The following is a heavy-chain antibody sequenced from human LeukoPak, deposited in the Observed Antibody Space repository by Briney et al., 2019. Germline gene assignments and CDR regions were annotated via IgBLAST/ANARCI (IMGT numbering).Heavy chain of an antibody. Sequence: ASVRVSCKTSGYSFTDYYIHWVRQAPGQGLEWMGWINTKSGRTSSARKFQGSVTMTRDPSITTVYMDMAWLTSDDTAIYFCARADFIDAGPYLIGPWGQGTLVTVSS. D-gene: IGHD3-3*01. CDR2: INTKSGRT. J-gene: IGHJ5*02. CDR3: ARADFIDAGPYLIGP. V-gene: IGHV1-2*02. CDR1: GYSFTDYY.